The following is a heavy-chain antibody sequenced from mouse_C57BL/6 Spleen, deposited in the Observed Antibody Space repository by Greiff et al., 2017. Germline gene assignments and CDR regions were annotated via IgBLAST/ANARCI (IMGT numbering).Heavy chain of an antibody. Sequence: VQLKESGPELVKPGASVKISCKASGYSFTDYNMNWVKQSNGKSLEWIGVINPNYGTTSYNQKFKGKATLTVYQSSSTAYMQLNSLTSEDSAVYYCARSYYSNYYAMDYWGKGTSVTVSS. CDR2: INPNYGTT. V-gene: IGHV1-39*01. D-gene: IGHD2-5*01. CDR1: GYSFTDYN. J-gene: IGHJ4*01. CDR3: ARSYYSNYYAMDY.